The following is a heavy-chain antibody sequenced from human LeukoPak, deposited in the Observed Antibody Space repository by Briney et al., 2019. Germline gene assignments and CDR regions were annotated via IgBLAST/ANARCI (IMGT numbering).Heavy chain of an antibody. D-gene: IGHD3-22*01. J-gene: IGHJ4*02. CDR1: GGSISSSSYY. V-gene: IGHV4-39*01. Sequence: SETLSLTCTVSGGSISSSSYYWGWIRQPPGKGLEWIGSIYYSGSTYYNPSLKSRVTISVDTSKNQFSLKLSPVTAADTAVYYCARQEGSYYYDSSGYFAYWGQGTLVTVSS. CDR3: ARQEGSYYYDSSGYFAY. CDR2: IYYSGST.